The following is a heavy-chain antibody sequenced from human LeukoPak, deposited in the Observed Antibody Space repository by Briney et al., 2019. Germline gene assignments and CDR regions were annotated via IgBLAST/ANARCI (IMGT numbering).Heavy chain of an antibody. CDR1: GFTFSGSA. D-gene: IGHD6-19*01. Sequence: GGSLRLSCAASGFTFSGSAMHWVRQASGQGLEWVGRIRSKANSYATAYAASVKGRFTISRDDSKNTAFLQMNSLKSEDTAVYYCARRGIAVAGPFDYWGQGILVTVSS. CDR2: IRSKANSYAT. J-gene: IGHJ4*02. V-gene: IGHV3-73*01. CDR3: ARRGIAVAGPFDY.